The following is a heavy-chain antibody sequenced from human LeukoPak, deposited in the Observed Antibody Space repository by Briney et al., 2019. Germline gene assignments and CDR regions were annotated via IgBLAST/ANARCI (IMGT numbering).Heavy chain of an antibody. CDR3: AREGPGVRGTFAFDI. V-gene: IGHV1-18*01. D-gene: IGHD3-10*01. J-gene: IGHJ3*02. CDR2: ISAYNGNT. CDR1: GYTFTSYG. Sequence: ASVKVSCKASGYTFTSYGISWVRQAPGQGLEWMAWISAYNGNTNYAQKLQGRVTMTTDTSTSTAYMELRSLRSDDTAVYYCAREGPGVRGTFAFDIWGQGTIVTVSS.